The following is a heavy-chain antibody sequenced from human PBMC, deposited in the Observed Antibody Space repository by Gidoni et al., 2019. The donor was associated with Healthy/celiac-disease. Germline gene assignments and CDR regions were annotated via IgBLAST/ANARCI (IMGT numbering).Heavy chain of an antibody. CDR2: IYYSGST. CDR3: AREQQQGFFDY. Sequence: ETLSLTCTVSGGSISSYYWSWIRQPPGKGLEWIGYIYYSGSTNYNPSLKSRVTISVDTSKNQFSLKLSSVTAADTAVYYCAREQQQGFFDYWGQGTLVTVSS. V-gene: IGHV4-59*01. J-gene: IGHJ4*02. CDR1: GGSISSYY. D-gene: IGHD6-13*01.